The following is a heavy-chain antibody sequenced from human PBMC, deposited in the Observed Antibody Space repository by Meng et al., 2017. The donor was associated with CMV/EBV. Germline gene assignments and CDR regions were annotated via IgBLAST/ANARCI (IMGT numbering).Heavy chain of an antibody. V-gene: IGHV1-69*05. CDR2: IIPIFGTA. CDR3: ARDREPYSSSSYFDY. D-gene: IGHD6-6*01. Sequence: SVKVSCKASGGTFSSYAISWVRQAPGQGLEWMGGIIPIFGTANYAQKFQGRVTITTDESTSTAYMELSSLRSEDTAVYYCARDREPYSSSSYFDYWGQGTLVPSPQ. J-gene: IGHJ4*02. CDR1: GGTFSSYA.